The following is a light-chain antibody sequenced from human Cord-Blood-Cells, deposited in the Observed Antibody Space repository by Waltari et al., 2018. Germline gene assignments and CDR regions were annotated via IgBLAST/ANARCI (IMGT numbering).Light chain of an antibody. J-gene: IGKJ4*01. CDR1: QSVSSN. CDR2: GAS. Sequence: EIVMTQSPATLSVSPGERATLSCRASQSVSSNLAGYQQKPSQAPRLLIYGASTRATGIPARFSGSGSGTEFTLTISSLQSEDFAVYYCQKYNKWPLTFGGGTKVEIK. CDR3: QKYNKWPLT. V-gene: IGKV3-15*01.